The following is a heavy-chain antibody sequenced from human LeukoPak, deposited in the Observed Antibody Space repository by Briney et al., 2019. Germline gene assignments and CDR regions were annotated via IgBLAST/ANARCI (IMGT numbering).Heavy chain of an antibody. V-gene: IGHV4-39*07. CDR3: ARTHTSSSNFDY. CDR1: GGSISSSSYY. J-gene: IGHJ4*02. CDR2: IYYSGST. D-gene: IGHD6-6*01. Sequence: PSETLSLTCTVSGGSISSSSYYWGWIRQPPGKGLEWIGSIYYSGSTYYNPSLKSRVTISVDTSKNQFSLKLSSVTAADTAVYYCARTHTSSSNFDYWGQGTLVTVSS.